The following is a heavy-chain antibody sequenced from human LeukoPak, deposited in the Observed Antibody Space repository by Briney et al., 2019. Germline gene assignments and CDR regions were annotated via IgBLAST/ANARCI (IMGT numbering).Heavy chain of an antibody. CDR2: IYYSGST. J-gene: IGHJ4*02. D-gene: IGHD1-26*01. V-gene: IGHV4-59*01. Sequence: SETLSLTCTVSGGSISSYYWSWIRQPPGKGLEWIGYIYYSGSTNYNPSLKSRVTISVDTSKNQFSLKLSSVTAADTAVYYCAREVAGAPHFDYWGQGTLVTVSS. CDR3: AREVAGAPHFDY. CDR1: GGSISSYY.